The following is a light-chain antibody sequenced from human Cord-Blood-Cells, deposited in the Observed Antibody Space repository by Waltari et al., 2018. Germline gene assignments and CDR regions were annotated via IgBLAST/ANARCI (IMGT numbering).Light chain of an antibody. Sequence: QSALTQPASVSGSSGLSIPIFCTGTSRDVGGYNLVSWYQQHPGKAPKLMILCVSNRPSGVSNRFSGSKSGNTASLTISGLQAEDEADYYCSSYTSSSTPVFGGGTKLTVL. V-gene: IGLV2-14*01. CDR3: SSYTSSSTPV. CDR1: SRDVGGYNL. CDR2: CVS. J-gene: IGLJ3*02.